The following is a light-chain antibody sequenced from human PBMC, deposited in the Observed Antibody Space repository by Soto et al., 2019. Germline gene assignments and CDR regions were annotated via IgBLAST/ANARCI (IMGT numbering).Light chain of an antibody. V-gene: IGKV1-5*03. CDR1: QSISSW. J-gene: IGKJ1*01. CDR2: KAS. Sequence: DIQMTQSPSTLSASVGDRVTITCRASQSISSWLAWYQQKPGTAPKLMIYKASTLQSGVPSRFSGSGSGTEFTLAISSLQPDDSATYYCQQYRDNWTFGQGTQVEIK. CDR3: QQYRDNWT.